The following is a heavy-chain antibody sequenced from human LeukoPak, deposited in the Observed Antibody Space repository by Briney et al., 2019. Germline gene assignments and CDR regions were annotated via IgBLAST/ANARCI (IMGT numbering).Heavy chain of an antibody. CDR1: GSTFTSYY. CDR2: INLSGSST. J-gene: IGHJ5*02. CDR3: ARDSPIRDSSGWYDSWFDP. D-gene: IGHD6-19*01. V-gene: IGHV1-46*01. Sequence: ASVKLSFKASGSTFTSYYMHWVRQAPGQGLELKGIINLSGSSTSYAQKFQGRVIMARDTTTSTVYMEMSGLRSENTAVYYCARDSPIRDSSGWYDSWFDPWGQGTLVTVSS.